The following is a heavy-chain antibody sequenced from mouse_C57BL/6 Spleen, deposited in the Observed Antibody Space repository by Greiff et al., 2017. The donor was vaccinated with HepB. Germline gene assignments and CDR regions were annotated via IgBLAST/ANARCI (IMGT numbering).Heavy chain of an antibody. V-gene: IGHV5-17*01. CDR2: ISSGSSTI. Sequence: EVKLMESGGGLVKPGGSLKLSCAASGFTFSDYGMHWVRQAPEKGLEWVAYISSGSSTIYYADTVKGRFTISRDNAKNTLFLQMTSLRSEDTAMYYCARPITTVVATPGYWGQGTTLTVSS. CDR1: GFTFSDYG. CDR3: ARPITTVVATPGY. J-gene: IGHJ2*01. D-gene: IGHD1-1*01.